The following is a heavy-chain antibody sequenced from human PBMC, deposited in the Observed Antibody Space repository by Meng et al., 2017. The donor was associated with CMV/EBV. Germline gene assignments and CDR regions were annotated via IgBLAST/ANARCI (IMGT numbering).Heavy chain of an antibody. Sequence: GESLKISCAASGFTFSSYSMNWVRQAPGKGLEWVGRIRSKANSYATAYAASVKGRFTISRDDSKNTAYLQMNSLKTEDTAVYYCTRHQFAYCGGDCSGDDAFDIWGQGTMVTVSS. CDR3: TRHQFAYCGGDCSGDDAFDI. V-gene: IGHV3-73*01. J-gene: IGHJ3*02. CDR2: IRSKANSYAT. D-gene: IGHD2-21*01. CDR1: GFTFSSYS.